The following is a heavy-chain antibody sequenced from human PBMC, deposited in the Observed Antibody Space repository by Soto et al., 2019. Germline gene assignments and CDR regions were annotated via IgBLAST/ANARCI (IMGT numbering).Heavy chain of an antibody. CDR2: ISDDGSST. V-gene: IGHV3-74*01. CDR3: ARGDYYDSSGYSFLLDFDY. D-gene: IGHD3-22*01. CDR1: GFTFSNYW. Sequence: GGSLRLSCAASGFTFSNYWMHWVRQAPGKGLVWVAVISDDGSSTSYVDSVKGRFTISRDNSKNTLYLQMNSLRAEDTAVYYCARGDYYDSSGYSFLLDFDYWGQGTLVTVSS. J-gene: IGHJ4*02.